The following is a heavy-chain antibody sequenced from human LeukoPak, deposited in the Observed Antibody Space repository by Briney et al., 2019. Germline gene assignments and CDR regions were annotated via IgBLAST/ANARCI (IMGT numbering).Heavy chain of an antibody. V-gene: IGHV3-7*01. CDR3: ARDRGYCSGGSCYRGYYYGMDV. CDR2: IKQDGSEK. CDR1: GFTFSSYW. Sequence: GGSLRLSRAASGFTFSSYWMSWVRQAPGKGLEWVANIKQDGSEKYYVDSVKGRFTISRDNAKNSLYLQMNSLRAEDTAVYYCARDRGYCSGGSCYRGYYYGMDVWGQGTTVTVSS. J-gene: IGHJ6*02. D-gene: IGHD2-15*01.